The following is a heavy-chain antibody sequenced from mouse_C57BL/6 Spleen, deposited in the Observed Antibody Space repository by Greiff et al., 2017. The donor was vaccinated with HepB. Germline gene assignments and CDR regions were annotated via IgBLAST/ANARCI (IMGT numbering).Heavy chain of an antibody. CDR2: IHPNSGST. CDR1: GYTFTSYW. CDR3: ARDYGTRFAY. J-gene: IGHJ3*01. Sequence: VQLQQPGAELVKPGASVKLSCKASGYTFTSYWMHWVKQRPGQGLEWIGMIHPNSGSTNYNEKFKSKATLTVDKSSSTAYMQLRSLTSEDSAVYYCARDYGTRFAYWGQGTLVTVSA. V-gene: IGHV1-64*01. D-gene: IGHD1-1*01.